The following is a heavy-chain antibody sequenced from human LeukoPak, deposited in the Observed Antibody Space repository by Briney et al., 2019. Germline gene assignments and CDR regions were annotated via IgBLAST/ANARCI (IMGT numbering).Heavy chain of an antibody. Sequence: PGGSLRLSCAVSGFTFSSYWMSWFRQAPGKGLEWVANINQDGSQKFSVDSVKGRFTISRDNAENSLYLQVNSLRAEDTAVYYCARGRYGGNSYYFDYWGQGTLVTVSS. CDR3: ARGRYGGNSYYFDY. J-gene: IGHJ4*02. CDR2: INQDGSQK. CDR1: GFTFSSYW. V-gene: IGHV3-7*01. D-gene: IGHD4-23*01.